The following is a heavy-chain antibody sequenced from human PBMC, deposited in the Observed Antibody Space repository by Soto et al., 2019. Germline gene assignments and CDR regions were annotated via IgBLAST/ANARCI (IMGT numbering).Heavy chain of an antibody. CDR3: ARGRGLRYFDRLYYFDY. D-gene: IGHD3-9*01. CDR2: INPNSGGT. Sequence: ASVKVSCKASGYTFTGYYMHWVRQAPGQGLEWMGWINPNSGGTNYAQKFQGWVTMTRDTSISTAYMELSRLRSDDTAVYYCARGRGLRYFDRLYYFDYWCQGPLVTVSS. J-gene: IGHJ4*02. V-gene: IGHV1-2*04. CDR1: GYTFTGYY.